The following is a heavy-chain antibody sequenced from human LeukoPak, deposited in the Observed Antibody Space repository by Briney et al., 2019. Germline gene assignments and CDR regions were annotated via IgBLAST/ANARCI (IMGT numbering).Heavy chain of an antibody. CDR2: MYSTGSH. J-gene: IGHJ4*02. CDR1: GGSISGYF. V-gene: IGHV4-4*07. CDR3: AREPTSGREPTSGRPLDY. D-gene: IGHD5-12*01. Sequence: SETLSLTCTVSGGSISGYFWTWIRQPAGKGLEWIGRMYSTGSHNYNPSLKSRVTMSLDTSKNHFSLNLTSVTAADTAVYYCAREPTSGREPTSGRPLDYWGQGTLVTVSS.